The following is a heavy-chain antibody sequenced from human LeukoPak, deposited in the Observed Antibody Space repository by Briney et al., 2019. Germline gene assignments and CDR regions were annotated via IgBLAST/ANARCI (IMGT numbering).Heavy chain of an antibody. D-gene: IGHD3-10*01. CDR3: AREYYGSGSYYNAPFDY. V-gene: IGHV1-69*06. CDR2: IIPIFGTA. CDR1: GGTFSSYA. Sequence: SVKVSCKASGGTFSSYAISWVRQAPGQGLEWMGGIIPIFGTANYAQKFQGRVTITADKSTSTAYMELSSLRSEDTAVYYCAREYYGSGSYYNAPFDYWGQGTLVTVSS. J-gene: IGHJ4*02.